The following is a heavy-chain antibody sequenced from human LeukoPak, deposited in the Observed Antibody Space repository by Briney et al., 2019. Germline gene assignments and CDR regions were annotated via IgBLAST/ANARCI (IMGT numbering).Heavy chain of an antibody. Sequence: ASVKVSSKASGYTFTRDGISWGRQAPGQGLEWMGCISAYNGNTNYAQRLQGRVTVTTDTSTSTAYMELRSLTSDDTAIYYCAREGGIVATTAFDYWDQGTLVTVSS. J-gene: IGHJ4*02. CDR1: GYTFTRDG. V-gene: IGHV1-18*01. CDR2: ISAYNGNT. CDR3: AREGGIVATTAFDY. D-gene: IGHD5-12*01.